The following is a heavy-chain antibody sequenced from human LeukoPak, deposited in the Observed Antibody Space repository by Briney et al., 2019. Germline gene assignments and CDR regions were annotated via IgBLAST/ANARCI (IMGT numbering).Heavy chain of an antibody. J-gene: IGHJ4*02. CDR1: GFSLSGYW. Sequence: GGSLRLSCTASGFSLSGYWMSWVRQAPGQGLEWVANIGKDGSWIHYADSVKGRFTISRDNAKDSLSLQMNSLRADDTAIYYCARDLDFYATDYWGQGTLVTVSS. D-gene: IGHD2/OR15-2a*01. CDR2: IGKDGSWI. CDR3: ARDLDFYATDY. V-gene: IGHV3-7*01.